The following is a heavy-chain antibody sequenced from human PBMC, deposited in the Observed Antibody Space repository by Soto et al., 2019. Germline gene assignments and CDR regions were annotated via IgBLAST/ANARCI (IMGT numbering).Heavy chain of an antibody. D-gene: IGHD6-13*01. Sequence: QVQLVQSGAEVKKPGASVKVSCKASGYTFTSYGISWVRQAPGQGLEWMGWISAYNGNTNYAQKLQGRVTMTTDTSTSTAYRELRSLRSDDTAVYYCAREGLKRIAAAGQNDYWGQGTLVTVSS. V-gene: IGHV1-18*01. J-gene: IGHJ4*02. CDR2: ISAYNGNT. CDR3: AREGLKRIAAAGQNDY. CDR1: GYTFTSYG.